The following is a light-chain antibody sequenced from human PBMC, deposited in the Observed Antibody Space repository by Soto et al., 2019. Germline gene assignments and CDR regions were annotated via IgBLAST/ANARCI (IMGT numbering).Light chain of an antibody. Sequence: QSVLTQPRSVSGSPGQSVTISCTGTSSDVGGYNYVSWSQQHPGKAPKLMIYDVNKWPSGVPARFSGSKSGNTASLTISGLQDEDEADYYCCSYTGNSWVFGGGTKLTVL. J-gene: IGLJ3*02. CDR1: SSDVGGYNY. CDR2: DVN. V-gene: IGLV2-11*01. CDR3: CSYTGNSWV.